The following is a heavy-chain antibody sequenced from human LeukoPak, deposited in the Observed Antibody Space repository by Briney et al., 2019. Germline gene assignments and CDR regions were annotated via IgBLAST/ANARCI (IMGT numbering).Heavy chain of an antibody. J-gene: IGHJ4*02. Sequence: ASVKVSCKASGYTFTSYGISWVRQAPGQGLEWMGWISAHNGNTNYAQKLQGRVTMTTDTSTSTAYMELRSLRSDDTAVYYCAVGGALRWSNDPRAVGDWGQGTLVTVPS. D-gene: IGHD4-23*01. V-gene: IGHV1-18*01. CDR2: ISAHNGNT. CDR1: GYTFTSYG. CDR3: AVGGALRWSNDPRAVGD.